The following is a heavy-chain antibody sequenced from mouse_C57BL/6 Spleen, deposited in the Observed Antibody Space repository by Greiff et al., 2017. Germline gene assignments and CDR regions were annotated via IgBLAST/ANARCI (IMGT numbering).Heavy chain of an antibody. CDR3: AMDGYSAY. V-gene: IGHV1-82*01. J-gene: IGHJ3*01. Sequence: VQLQQSGPELVKPGASVKISCKASGYAFSSSWMNWVKQRPGKGLEWIGRIYPGDGDTNYNGKFKGKATLTADKSSSTAYMQLSSLTSEDSAVYFCAMDGYSAYWGQGTLVTVSA. CDR1: GYAFSSSW. CDR2: IYPGDGDT. D-gene: IGHD2-3*01.